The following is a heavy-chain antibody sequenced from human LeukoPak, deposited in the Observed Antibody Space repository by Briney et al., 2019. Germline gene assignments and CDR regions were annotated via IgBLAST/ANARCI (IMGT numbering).Heavy chain of an antibody. J-gene: IGHJ6*04. CDR2: MKSKTDGGTT. CDR3: TTGYCSGGSCYYYYYGMDG. D-gene: IGHD2-15*01. Sequence: GGSLTLSCVPSGLTVSSNYMRWVRQAPGKGRECVGRMKSKTDGGTTDYAAPVKGKFNISRDDSKNSLYPQMNSLNTEDTAVYYCTTGYCSGGSCYYYYYGMDGWGERTTVTAAS. V-gene: IGHV3-15*01. CDR1: GLTVSSNY.